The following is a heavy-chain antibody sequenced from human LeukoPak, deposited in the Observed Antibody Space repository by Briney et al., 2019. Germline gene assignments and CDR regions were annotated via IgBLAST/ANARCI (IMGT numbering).Heavy chain of an antibody. D-gene: IGHD2-2*01. CDR3: ARDFWVRHSAPAPKDP. Sequence: ASVKVSCKASGYPFTNYGISWVRQAPGQGLEWMGWISTYTGNTKYAQRFQGRVIMTTDTSTSTAYMELRSLRSDDTAVFYCARDFWVRHSAPAPKDPWGQGTLVTVSS. CDR2: ISTYTGNT. V-gene: IGHV1-18*01. CDR1: GYPFTNYG. J-gene: IGHJ5*02.